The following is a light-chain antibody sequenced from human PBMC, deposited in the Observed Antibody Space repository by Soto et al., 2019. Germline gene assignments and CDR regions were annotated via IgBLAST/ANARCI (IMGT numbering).Light chain of an antibody. Sequence: QSALTQPASVSGSPGQSITISCTGSSSDVGHYDYVSWFQQHPGRAPTLLIYDVTYRPSGVSNRFSGAKSGSTASLTISGLRTEDEANYYCGTWDTSLSAVVIGGGTKVTVL. CDR3: GTWDTSLSAVV. CDR1: SSDVGHYDY. V-gene: IGLV2-14*03. J-gene: IGLJ2*01. CDR2: DVT.